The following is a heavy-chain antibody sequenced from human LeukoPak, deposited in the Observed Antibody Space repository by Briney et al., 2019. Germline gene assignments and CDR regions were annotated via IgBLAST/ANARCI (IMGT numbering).Heavy chain of an antibody. J-gene: IGHJ4*02. D-gene: IGHD4-17*01. V-gene: IGHV3-30*18. Sequence: GGSLRLSCAASGFTFSSYGMHWVRQAPGKGLEWVAVISYDGSNKYYADSVKGRSTISRDNSKNTLYLQMNSLRAEDTAVYYCAKDLSTIYGDYEFDYWGQGTLVTVSS. CDR3: AKDLSTIYGDYEFDY. CDR2: ISYDGSNK. CDR1: GFTFSSYG.